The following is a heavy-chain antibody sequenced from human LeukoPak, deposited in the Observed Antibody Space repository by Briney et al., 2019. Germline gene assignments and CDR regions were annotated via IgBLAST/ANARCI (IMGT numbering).Heavy chain of an antibody. Sequence: SETLSLTCIVSGGSFSYLSWIRQPPGKGLEWIGIIYDHGRTEYNPSLKSRVSISVDTSKNQVSLRLNSVTPADTAVYYCARGRGGRAPGAVYFDLWGRGALVTVSS. CDR3: ARGRGGRAPGAVYFDL. V-gene: IGHV4-59*01. D-gene: IGHD3-16*01. CDR2: IYDHGRT. CDR1: GGSFSY. J-gene: IGHJ2*01.